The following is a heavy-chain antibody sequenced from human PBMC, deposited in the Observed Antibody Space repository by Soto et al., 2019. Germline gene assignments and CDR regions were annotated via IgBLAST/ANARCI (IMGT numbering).Heavy chain of an antibody. Sequence: QVQLQQWGAGLLKPSETLSLTCAVYGGSFSGYYWSWIRQPPGKGLEWIGEINHSGSTNYNPSLKSRVTISVDTSKNQFSLKLSSVTAADTAVYYCARVRGGYSYGYRPFDYWGQGTLVTVSS. D-gene: IGHD5-18*01. J-gene: IGHJ4*02. CDR2: INHSGST. CDR1: GGSFSGYY. V-gene: IGHV4-34*01. CDR3: ARVRGGYSYGYRPFDY.